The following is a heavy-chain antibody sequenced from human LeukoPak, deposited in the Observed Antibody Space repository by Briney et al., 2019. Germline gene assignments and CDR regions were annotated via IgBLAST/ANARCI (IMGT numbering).Heavy chain of an antibody. CDR1: GYTFTGYS. J-gene: IGHJ5*02. Sequence: ASVEVSCKASGYTFTGYSIYWVRQTPGQKLEWMGWINPKTGTANSAQKFQGRVTMTRDTSISTVYMEVRSLRSEDTAVYYCARGGVGATTYVWFDPWGQGTLVTVSS. CDR2: INPKTGTA. CDR3: ARGGVGATTYVWFDP. D-gene: IGHD1-26*01. V-gene: IGHV1-2*02.